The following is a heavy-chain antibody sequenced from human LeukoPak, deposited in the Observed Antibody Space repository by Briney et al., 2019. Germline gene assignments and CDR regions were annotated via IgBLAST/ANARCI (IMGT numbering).Heavy chain of an antibody. CDR2: IYITGST. V-gene: IGHV4-4*07. CDR3: ARLKYYDSTGYSPGYYMDV. CDR1: GGSIINYY. D-gene: IGHD3-22*01. J-gene: IGHJ6*03. Sequence: SETLSLTCTVSGGSIINYYWSWIRQPAGTGLEWVGRIYITGSTNYNPSPQSRLSMSVDTSKNQFSLRLSSVTAADTAVYYCARLKYYDSTGYSPGYYMDVWGKGITVTVSS.